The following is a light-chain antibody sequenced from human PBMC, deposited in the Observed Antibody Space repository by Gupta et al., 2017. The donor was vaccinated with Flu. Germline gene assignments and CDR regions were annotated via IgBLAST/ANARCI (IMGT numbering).Light chain of an antibody. CDR3: SSYTGSSTWV. J-gene: IGLJ3*02. V-gene: IGLV2-14*01. Sequence: QPALTQPASVSRSPGQSITISCTGTSSDVGGYNYVSWYQQHPGKAPKLMIYDVSNRPSGVSNRFSGSKSGNTASLTISGLQAEDEADYYCSSYTGSSTWVFGAGTKVTVL. CDR2: DVS. CDR1: SSDVGGYNY.